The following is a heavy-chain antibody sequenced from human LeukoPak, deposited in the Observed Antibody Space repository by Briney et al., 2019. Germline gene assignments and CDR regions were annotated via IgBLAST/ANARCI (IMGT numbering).Heavy chain of an antibody. CDR3: ASRGYSNFYYYMDV. Sequence: PGGSLRLSCAASGFTFSSYAMSWVRQAPGKGLEWVANIKQDGSEKYYVDSVKGRFTISRDNAKNSLYLQMNSLRAEDTAVYYCASRGYSNFYYYMDVWGKGTTVTVSS. V-gene: IGHV3-7*01. J-gene: IGHJ6*03. CDR1: GFTFSSYA. CDR2: IKQDGSEK. D-gene: IGHD4-23*01.